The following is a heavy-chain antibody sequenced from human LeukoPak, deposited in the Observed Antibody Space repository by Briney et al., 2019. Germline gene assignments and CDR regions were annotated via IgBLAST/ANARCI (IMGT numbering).Heavy chain of an antibody. CDR1: GGSISSYY. D-gene: IGHD4-17*01. V-gene: IGHV4-59*01. CDR3: AREDGDYLGISAFDI. Sequence: SETLFLTCTVSGGSISSYYWSWIRQPPGKGLEWIGYIYYSGSTNYNPSLKSRVTISVDTSKNQFSLKLSSVTAADTAVYYCAREDGDYLGISAFDIWGQGTMVTVSS. J-gene: IGHJ3*02. CDR2: IYYSGST.